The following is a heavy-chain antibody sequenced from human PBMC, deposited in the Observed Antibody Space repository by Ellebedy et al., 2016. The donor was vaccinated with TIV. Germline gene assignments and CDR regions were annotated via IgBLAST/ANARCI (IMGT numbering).Heavy chain of an antibody. V-gene: IGHV1-8*01. CDR3: ARGGRGSSSWEFDY. J-gene: IGHJ4*02. Sequence: AASVKVSCKASGYTFTSYDINWARQATGHGLEWMGWMNPNSGNTGYAQKFQGRVTMTRNTSISTAYMELSSLRSEDTAVYYCARGGRGSSSWEFDYWGQGTLVTVSS. D-gene: IGHD6-13*01. CDR1: GYTFTSYD. CDR2: MNPNSGNT.